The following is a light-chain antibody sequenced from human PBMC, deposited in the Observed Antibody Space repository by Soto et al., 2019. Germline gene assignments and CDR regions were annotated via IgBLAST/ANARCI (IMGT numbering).Light chain of an antibody. CDR1: QSVSSY. CDR2: GAS. J-gene: IGKJ4*01. CDR3: QQRSTFT. Sequence: EIVLTQSPATLSLSPGERATLSCRASQSVSSYLAWYQQKPGQAPRLLIYGASNRATGIPARFSGSGSWTDFTLTISSLEPEDFAVYYCQQRSTFTFGGGTKVEIK. V-gene: IGKV3-11*01.